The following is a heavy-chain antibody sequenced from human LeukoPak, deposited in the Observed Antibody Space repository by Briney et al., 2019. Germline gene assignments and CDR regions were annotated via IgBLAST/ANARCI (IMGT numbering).Heavy chain of an antibody. J-gene: IGHJ4*02. D-gene: IGHD2-15*01. CDR3: VRDRRYCSGGSCYFDYFFDY. CDR1: GFTFNSYA. CDR2: ISYGGSIN. V-gene: IGHV3-30*04. Sequence: PGGSLRLSCAASGFTFNSYAVHWVRQAPGKGLEWVAVISYGGSINFYAASVKGRFTISRDNSKNTLYLQMNSLRIDDTALYFCVRDRRYCSGGSCYFDYFFDYWGQGTLVTVSS.